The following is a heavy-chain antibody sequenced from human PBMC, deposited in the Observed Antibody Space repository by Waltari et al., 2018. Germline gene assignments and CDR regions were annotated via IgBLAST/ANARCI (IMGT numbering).Heavy chain of an antibody. V-gene: IGHV3-23*01. D-gene: IGHD3-16*02. CDR1: GFTFSSYA. J-gene: IGHJ3*02. Sequence: EVQLLESGGGLVQPGGSLRLSCAASGFTFSSYAMSWVRQAPGKGLVCVSAISGRGGRTDYADSVKGRFTISRDNSKNTLYLQMNSLGAEDTAVYYCAKGRGGSLGELSFFPLDAFDIWGQGTMVTVSS. CDR2: ISGRGGRT. CDR3: AKGRGGSLGELSFFPLDAFDI.